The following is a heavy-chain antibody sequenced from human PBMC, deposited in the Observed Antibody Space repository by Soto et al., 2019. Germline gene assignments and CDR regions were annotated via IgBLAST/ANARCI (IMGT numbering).Heavy chain of an antibody. Sequence: PGGSLRLSCAASGFTVSSNYMSWVRQAPGKGLEWVSVIYSGGSTYYADSVKGRFTISRDNSKNTLYLQMNSLRAEDTAVYYCARGAVATTYYYYYYMDVWGKGTTVTVS. CDR2: IYSGGST. J-gene: IGHJ6*03. CDR3: ARGAVATTYYYYYYMDV. D-gene: IGHD5-12*01. V-gene: IGHV3-66*01. CDR1: GFTVSSNY.